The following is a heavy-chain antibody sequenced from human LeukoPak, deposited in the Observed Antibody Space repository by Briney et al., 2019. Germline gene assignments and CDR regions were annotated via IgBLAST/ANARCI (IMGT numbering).Heavy chain of an antibody. CDR3: AKDVRVGEYYGSGSYFDY. V-gene: IGHV3-64*04. D-gene: IGHD3-10*01. CDR2: SNGGST. Sequence: GGSLRLSCSASGFTFSSYAMHWVRQAPGKGLEYVSASNGGSTYYADSVKGRFTISRDKSRNYLQMNSLRGDDTAIYYCAKDVRVGEYYGSGSYFDYWGQGTLVTVSS. CDR1: GFTFSSYA. J-gene: IGHJ4*02.